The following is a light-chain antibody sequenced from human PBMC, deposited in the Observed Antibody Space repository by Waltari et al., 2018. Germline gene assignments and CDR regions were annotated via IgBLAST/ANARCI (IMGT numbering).Light chain of an antibody. CDR1: QRISSNY. V-gene: IGKV3-20*01. J-gene: IGKJ2*01. Sequence: EIVLTQSPGPLSLSPGERATLSCRASQRISSNYLSWYQHKPGQAPRLLIYGASRRATGIPDRFSGSGSGTDFTLTISRLEPEDFAVYFCQQYGGSPPMYTFGQGTKLEIK. CDR2: GAS. CDR3: QQYGGSPPMYT.